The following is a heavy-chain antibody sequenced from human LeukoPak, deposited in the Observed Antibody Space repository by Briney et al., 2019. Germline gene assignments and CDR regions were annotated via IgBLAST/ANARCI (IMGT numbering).Heavy chain of an antibody. CDR3: ARAAELPDAFDI. CDR2: ISYDGGNK. D-gene: IGHD1-26*01. J-gene: IGHJ3*02. CDR1: GFTLSSYA. Sequence: GGSLRLSCAASGFTLSSYAMHWVRQAPGKGLEWVAVISYDGGNKYYADSVKGRFTISRDNSKNTLYLQMNSLRAEDTAVYYCARAAELPDAFDIWGQGTMVTVSS. V-gene: IGHV3-30*04.